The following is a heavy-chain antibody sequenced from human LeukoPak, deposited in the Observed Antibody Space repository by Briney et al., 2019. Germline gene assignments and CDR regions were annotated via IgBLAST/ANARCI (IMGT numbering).Heavy chain of an antibody. J-gene: IGHJ6*03. D-gene: IGHD5-12*01. Sequence: GGSLRLSCAASGFTFSNFSMHWVRQAPGKGREWVSFIRYDGSNKFYADSLKGRFTISRDNSKNTLYLQMNSLRAEDTALYYCAKDTVKVTTIRRVPHYMDVWGKGTTVTISS. CDR3: AKDTVKVTTIRRVPHYMDV. V-gene: IGHV3-30*02. CDR1: GFTFSNFS. CDR2: IRYDGSNK.